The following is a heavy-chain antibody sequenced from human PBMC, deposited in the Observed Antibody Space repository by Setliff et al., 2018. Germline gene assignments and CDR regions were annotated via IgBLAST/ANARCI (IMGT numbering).Heavy chain of an antibody. J-gene: IGHJ6*02. V-gene: IGHV4-34*01. CDR1: GGSFSGYY. CDR2: INHSGST. CDR3: ARDLLYSGSYFGYYYGMDV. Sequence: PSETLSLTCAVYGGSFSGYYWSWIRQPPGKGLEWIGEINHSGSTNYNPSLKSRVTISVDTSKNQFSLKLSRLRSDDTAVYYCARDLLYSGSYFGYYYGMDVWGQGTTVTVSS. D-gene: IGHD1-26*01.